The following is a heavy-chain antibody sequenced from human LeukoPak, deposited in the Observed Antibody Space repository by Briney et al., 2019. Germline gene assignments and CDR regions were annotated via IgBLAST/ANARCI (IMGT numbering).Heavy chain of an antibody. CDR1: GGSISSYY. V-gene: IGHV4-59*12. J-gene: IGHJ4*02. Sequence: PSETLSLTCTVSGGSISSYYWSWIRQPPGKGLEWIGYIYYSGSTNYNPSLKSRVTISVDTSKNQFSLKLSSVTAADTAVYYCARGLSFYDSSGYYGDYWGQGTLVTVSS. CDR3: ARGLSFYDSSGYYGDY. D-gene: IGHD3-22*01. CDR2: IYYSGST.